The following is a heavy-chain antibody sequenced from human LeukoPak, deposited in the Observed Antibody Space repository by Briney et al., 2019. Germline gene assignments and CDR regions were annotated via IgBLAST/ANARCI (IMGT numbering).Heavy chain of an antibody. CDR1: GYSFTNDW. CDR3: ARHPSYTRGWPLDF. J-gene: IGHJ4*02. CDR2: TYPGDSNT. V-gene: IGHV5-51*01. D-gene: IGHD6-19*01. Sequence: GESLKISCKGSGYSFTNDWIGWVRQMPGKGLEWMGITYPGDSNTRYSPSFQGQVTISADKSISSAYLQWSSLEASDTAMYYCARHPSYTRGWPLDFWGQGTLVTVSS.